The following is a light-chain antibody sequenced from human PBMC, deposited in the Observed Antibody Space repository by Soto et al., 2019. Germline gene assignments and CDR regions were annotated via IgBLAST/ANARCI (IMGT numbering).Light chain of an antibody. V-gene: IGKV1-5*03. CDR2: KAS. CDR3: QHYNSDSEA. J-gene: IGKJ1*01. CDR1: QTISSW. Sequence: DIQITQSPYPLSGSVGDSVTITCRASQTISSWLAWYQQKPGKAPKLLIYKASTLKSGVPSRFSGSGSGTEFTLTISSLQPDDFATEYCQHYNSDSEAFGQGTKVDIK.